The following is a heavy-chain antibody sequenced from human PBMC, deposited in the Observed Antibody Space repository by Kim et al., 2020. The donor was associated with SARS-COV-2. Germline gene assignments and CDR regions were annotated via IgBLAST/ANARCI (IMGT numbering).Heavy chain of an antibody. J-gene: IGHJ5*02. D-gene: IGHD3-9*01. V-gene: IGHV3-7*01. CDR3: ARGLAFAP. CDR2: SEN. Sequence: SENSYADSFTSRFPLSRDPAKNSLYLQMNSLRAAATAVYYCARGLAFAPWGQGTLVTVSS.